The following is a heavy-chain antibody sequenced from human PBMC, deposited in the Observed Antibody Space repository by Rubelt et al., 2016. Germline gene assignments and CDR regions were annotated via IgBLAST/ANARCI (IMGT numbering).Heavy chain of an antibody. V-gene: IGHV3-30*14. Sequence: VQLVESGGGLVQPGGSLRLSCAASGFTFSSYAMHWVRQAPGKGLEWVAVISYDGSNKYYADSVKGRFTISRDNSKNTLYLQMNSLGAKDTAVYYCARNWGFDYWGQGTLVTVSS. J-gene: IGHJ4*02. CDR2: ISYDGSNK. CDR1: GFTFSSYA. CDR3: ARNWGFDY. D-gene: IGHD7-27*01.